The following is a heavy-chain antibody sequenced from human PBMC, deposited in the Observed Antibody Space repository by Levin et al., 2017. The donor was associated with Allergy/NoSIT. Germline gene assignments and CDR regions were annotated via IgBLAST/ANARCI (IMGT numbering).Heavy chain of an antibody. J-gene: IGHJ6*04. CDR1: GFTFSSYG. Sequence: PGGSLRLSCAASGFTFSSYGMHWVRPAPGKGLEWVAVISPDGSNKYYADSVKGRFTISIDDSKNTLYLQMNSLRAEDTALSYCARPLGIGEAGWLESGLDVWGKGTTVTVSS. D-gene: IGHD6-13*01. CDR3: ARPLGIGEAGWLESGLDV. V-gene: IGHV3-30*03. CDR2: ISPDGSNK.